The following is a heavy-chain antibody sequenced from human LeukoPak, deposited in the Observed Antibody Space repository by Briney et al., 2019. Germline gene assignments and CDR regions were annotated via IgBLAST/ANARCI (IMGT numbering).Heavy chain of an antibody. J-gene: IGHJ2*01. V-gene: IGHV4-34*01. Sequence: PSETLSLTCAVYGGSFSGYYWSWIRQPPGKGLEWIGEINHSGSTNYNPSLKGRVTISVDTSKNQFSLKLSSVTAADTAVYYCARVLGYSSSWYGWYFDLWGRGTLVTVSS. CDR3: ARVLGYSSSWYGWYFDL. CDR1: GGSFSGYY. CDR2: INHSGST. D-gene: IGHD6-13*01.